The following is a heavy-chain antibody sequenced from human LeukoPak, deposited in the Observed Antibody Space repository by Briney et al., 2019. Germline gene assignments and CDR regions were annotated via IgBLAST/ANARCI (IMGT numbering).Heavy chain of an antibody. V-gene: IGHV6-1*01. J-gene: IGHJ6*02. CDR2: TYYRAKWYN. D-gene: IGHD3-16*01. Sequence: SQTLSLTCAISGDSVSSNSAAWNWIRQSPSRGLEWLGRTYYRAKWYNDYAVSVKSRITNNPDTSKNQFPLQLTSVTPADTAVHYCARDTGYVWGSGHHNYYGMDVWGQGTTVTVSS. CDR1: GDSVSSNSAA. CDR3: ARDTGYVWGSGHHNYYGMDV.